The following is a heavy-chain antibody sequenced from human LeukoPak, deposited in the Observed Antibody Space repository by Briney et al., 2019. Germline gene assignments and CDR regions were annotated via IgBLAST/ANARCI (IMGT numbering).Heavy chain of an antibody. Sequence: PGGSLRLSCAASGFIFTDYWMHWVRQAPGKELVWVARIRGDGRATTYADSVKGRFTISRDNSENTLYLQMGSLRPEDTAVYYCARETGRIYSGSYTYFDYWGQGTLVTVSS. J-gene: IGHJ4*02. CDR1: GFIFTDYW. CDR2: IRGDGRAT. CDR3: ARETGRIYSGSYTYFDY. V-gene: IGHV3-74*03. D-gene: IGHD1-26*01.